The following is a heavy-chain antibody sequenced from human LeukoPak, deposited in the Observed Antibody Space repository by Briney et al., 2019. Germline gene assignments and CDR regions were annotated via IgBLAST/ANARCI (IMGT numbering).Heavy chain of an antibody. CDR3: ANSAYCGGDCHDY. CDR1: GFTFSSYG. CDR2: IRYNGSNK. V-gene: IGHV3-30*02. J-gene: IGHJ4*02. Sequence: GGSLRPSCAASGFTFSSYGMHWVRQAPGKGLEWVAFIRYNGSNKYYADSVKGRFTISRDNSKNTLYLQMNSLRAEDTAVYYCANSAYCGGDCHDYWGQGTLVTVSS. D-gene: IGHD2-21*01.